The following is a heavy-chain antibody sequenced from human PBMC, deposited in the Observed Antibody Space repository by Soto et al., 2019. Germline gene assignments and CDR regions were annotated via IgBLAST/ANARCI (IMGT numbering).Heavy chain of an antibody. Sequence: EVQLVESGGGLVEPGGSLRLSCAPSGLSFSTHSMNWVRQAPGKGLEWVSSISSDSYYIYYADSVKGRFTISRDNAKNSLYLQMNSLRPDDTAVYYCARNRNPSQKTPGMDVGGQGTTVTVSS. CDR1: GLSFSTHS. CDR2: ISSDSYYI. V-gene: IGHV3-21*01. CDR3: ARNRNPSQKTPGMDV. J-gene: IGHJ6*02.